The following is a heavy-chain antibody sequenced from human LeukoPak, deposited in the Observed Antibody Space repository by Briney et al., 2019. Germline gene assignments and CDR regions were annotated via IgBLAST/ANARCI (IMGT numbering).Heavy chain of an antibody. D-gene: IGHD2-8*01. Sequence: SETLSLTCTVSGGSISSGGYYWSWIRQHPGRGLEWIGYIYYSGSSYYNPSLKSRVTISVGTSKNQFSLKLSSVTAADTAVYYCAGRYCTNGVCYTGFDYWGQGTLVTVSS. CDR1: GGSISSGGYY. J-gene: IGHJ4*02. CDR2: IYYSGSS. V-gene: IGHV4-31*03. CDR3: AGRYCTNGVCYTGFDY.